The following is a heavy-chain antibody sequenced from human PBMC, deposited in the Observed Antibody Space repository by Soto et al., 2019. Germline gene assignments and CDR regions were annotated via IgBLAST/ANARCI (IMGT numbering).Heavy chain of an antibody. CDR1: GGTFSSYA. V-gene: IGHV1-69*01. D-gene: IGHD6-19*01. J-gene: IGHJ4*02. CDR3: ARSVAGRRRAIDY. CDR2: NIPIFGTA. Sequence: QVQLVQSGAEVQKPGSSVKVSCKASGGTFSSYAISWVRQAPGQGREWMGGNIPIFGTANYAQKFQGRVTITADESTSTAYMELSSLRSEDTAVYYCARSVAGRRRAIDYWGQGTMVTVSS.